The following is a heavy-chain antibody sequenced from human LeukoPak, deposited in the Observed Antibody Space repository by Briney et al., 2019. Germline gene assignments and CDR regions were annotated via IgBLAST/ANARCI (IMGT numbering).Heavy chain of an antibody. J-gene: IGHJ4*02. CDR3: ARGRGVRGKGSPLFDY. CDR1: GYTFTSYD. Sequence: ASVKVSCKASGYTFTSYDINWVRQATGQGLEWMGWMNPNSGNTGYAQKFQGRVTITRNTSISTAYMELSSLRSEDTAVYYCARGRGVRGKGSPLFDYWGQGTLVTVSS. D-gene: IGHD3-10*01. CDR2: MNPNSGNT. V-gene: IGHV1-8*01.